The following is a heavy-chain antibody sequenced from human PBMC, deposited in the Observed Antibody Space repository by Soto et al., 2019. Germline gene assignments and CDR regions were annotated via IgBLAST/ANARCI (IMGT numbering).Heavy chain of an antibody. CDR1: GFTFSSYA. CDR2: ISYDGSNK. D-gene: IGHD3-10*01. Sequence: QVQLVESGGGVVQPGRSLRLSCAASGFTFSSYAMHWVRQAPGKGLEWVAVISYDGSNKYYADSVKGRFTISRDNSKNTLYLQMNSLRAEDTAVYYCSRGPGGYYSMDVW. CDR3: SRGPGGYYSMDV. V-gene: IGHV3-30-3*01. J-gene: IGHJ6*01.